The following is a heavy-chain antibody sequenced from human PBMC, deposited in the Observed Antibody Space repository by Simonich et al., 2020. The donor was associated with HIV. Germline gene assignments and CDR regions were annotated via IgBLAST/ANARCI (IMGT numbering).Heavy chain of an antibody. Sequence: QVQLQQWGAGLLKPSETLSLTCAVYGGSFSGYYWSWIRQPPGKGLEWIGEINHSEITNYKSSLNSRATISVDKSKNQFSLKLGSVAAADPAIYYCARRDRELILYFDYWGQGNLVTVSS. CDR1: GGSFSGYY. D-gene: IGHD3-3*01. V-gene: IGHV4-34*01. J-gene: IGHJ4*02. CDR3: ARRDRELILYFDY. CDR2: INHSEIT.